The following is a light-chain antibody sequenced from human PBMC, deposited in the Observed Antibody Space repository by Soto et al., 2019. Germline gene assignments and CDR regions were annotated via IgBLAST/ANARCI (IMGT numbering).Light chain of an antibody. CDR2: AAS. CDR1: QSINSN. J-gene: IGKJ5*01. Sequence: DIQMTQCTSSLSASVGDRVTITSRASQSINSNLNWFQQKPGRAPNLLISAASTLQSGVPSRFSGSGSWTDFTLTISSLQPEDFSTYYCQQNFNNPITFGQGTRLEIK. V-gene: IGKV1-39*01. CDR3: QQNFNNPIT.